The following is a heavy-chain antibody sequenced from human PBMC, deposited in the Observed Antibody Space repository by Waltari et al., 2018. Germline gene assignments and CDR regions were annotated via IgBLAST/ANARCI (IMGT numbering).Heavy chain of an antibody. D-gene: IGHD3-10*01. V-gene: IGHV3-74*01. Sequence: EVQLVESGGGLVQPGGSLRLSCAASGFTFSSYWMHWVRQAPGKGLVWFSRINSDGSSTSYADSVKGRFTISRDNAKNTLYLQMNSLRAEDTAVYYCARLLDGSGTLDVWGQGTTVTVSS. CDR3: ARLLDGSGTLDV. CDR2: INSDGSST. J-gene: IGHJ6*02. CDR1: GFTFSSYW.